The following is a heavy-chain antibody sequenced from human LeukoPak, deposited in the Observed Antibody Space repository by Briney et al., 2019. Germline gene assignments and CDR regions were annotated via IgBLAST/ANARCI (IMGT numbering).Heavy chain of an antibody. CDR3: ARTLGSSWYNYYYYMDV. V-gene: IGHV3-23*01. D-gene: IGHD6-13*01. J-gene: IGHJ6*03. Sequence: GGSLRLSCAASGFTFSDFAMSWVRQAPGKGLGWVSTISNSGGSTYYADSVKGRFTISRGNSKNTLYLQMNSLRAEDTAVYYCARTLGSSWYNYYYYMDVWGKGTTVTVSS. CDR2: ISNSGGST. CDR1: GFTFSDFA.